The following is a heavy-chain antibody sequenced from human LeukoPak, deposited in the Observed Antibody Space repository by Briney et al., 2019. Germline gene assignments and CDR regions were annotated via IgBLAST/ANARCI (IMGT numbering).Heavy chain of an antibody. CDR3: ARVGDYGDYVNWFDP. CDR2: IYDSGST. D-gene: IGHD4-17*01. J-gene: IGHJ5*02. CDR1: GGSISSGGYY. V-gene: IGHV4-61*08. Sequence: LSQTLSLTCTVSGGSISSGGYYWSWIRQPPGKGLEWIEYIYDSGSTNYKPSLKSRVTISVDTSKNQFSLKLRSVTAADTAVYYCARVGDYGDYVNWFDPWGQGTLVTVSS.